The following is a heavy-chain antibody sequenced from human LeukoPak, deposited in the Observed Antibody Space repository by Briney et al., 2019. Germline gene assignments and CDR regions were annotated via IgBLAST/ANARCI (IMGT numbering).Heavy chain of an antibody. CDR3: ARDTSEGDYAWWFDP. J-gene: IGHJ5*02. V-gene: IGHV3-30*03. D-gene: IGHD3-16*01. CDR1: KFTFSSYS. Sequence: GGSLRLSCAASKFTFSSYSMNWVRQAPGKGLEWVAVISYEGSNKYYADSVKGRFTISRDNSKNTLYLQMNSLRSDDTAVYFCARDTSEGDYAWWFDPWGQGTLVTVAS. CDR2: ISYEGSNK.